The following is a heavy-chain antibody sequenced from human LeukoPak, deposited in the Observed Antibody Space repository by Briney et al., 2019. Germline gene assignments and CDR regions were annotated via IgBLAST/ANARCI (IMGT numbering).Heavy chain of an antibody. CDR2: MNPNSGNT. CDR3: ARESRTYDSSGYYFDY. D-gene: IGHD3-22*01. V-gene: IGHV1-8*02. Sequence: GASVKVSCKASGYTFTGYYMHWVRQAPGQGLEWMGWMNPNSGNTGYAQKFQGRVTMTRNTSISTAYMELSSLRSEDTAVYYCARESRTYDSSGYYFDYWGQGTLVTVSS. CDR1: GYTFTGYY. J-gene: IGHJ4*02.